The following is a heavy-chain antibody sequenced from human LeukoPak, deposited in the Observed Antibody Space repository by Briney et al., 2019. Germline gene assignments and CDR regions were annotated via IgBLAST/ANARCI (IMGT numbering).Heavy chain of an antibody. Sequence: SETLSLTCSVSGGSITSYYWSWIRQPPGKGLEWIGYISYSGSTNYNPSLKSRVSISIDTSKNQFSLKLSSVTAADTAVYYCASDGVITVWFDPWGQGTLVTVSS. J-gene: IGHJ5*02. D-gene: IGHD3-22*01. CDR2: ISYSGST. V-gene: IGHV4-59*01. CDR1: GGSITSYY. CDR3: ASDGVITVWFDP.